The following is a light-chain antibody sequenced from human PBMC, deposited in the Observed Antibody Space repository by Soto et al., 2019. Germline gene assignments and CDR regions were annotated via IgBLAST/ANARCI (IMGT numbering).Light chain of an antibody. Sequence: QSALTQPASVSGSPGQSITISCTGTSSDVGGYNYVSWYQQHPGKAPKLMIYDVSNRPSGVSNRFSGSKSGNTASLTISGLQAWDEAEYYCSSYTSSSTSVVFGGGTKLTVL. CDR2: DVS. CDR3: SSYTSSSTSVV. V-gene: IGLV2-14*01. J-gene: IGLJ2*01. CDR1: SSDVGGYNY.